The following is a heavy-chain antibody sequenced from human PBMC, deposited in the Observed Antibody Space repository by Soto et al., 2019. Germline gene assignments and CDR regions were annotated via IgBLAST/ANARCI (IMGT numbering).Heavy chain of an antibody. CDR2: MLYSGLT. D-gene: IGHD2-15*01. Sequence: SETLSLTCSVSGYSVSSSDYYWAWIRQPPGKGLEWIGSMLYSGLTYYNPSLKGRVTLSVDTSKNQFSVRLNSVTASDTAVYYCAPLSVSLSGPYGIHVWGQGTTVTVSS. V-gene: IGHV4-39*01. CDR3: APLSVSLSGPYGIHV. J-gene: IGHJ6*02. CDR1: GYSVSSSDYY.